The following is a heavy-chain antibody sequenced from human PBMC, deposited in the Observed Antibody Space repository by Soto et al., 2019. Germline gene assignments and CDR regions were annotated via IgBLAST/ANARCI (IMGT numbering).Heavy chain of an antibody. J-gene: IGHJ6*02. Sequence: PGGSLRLSCAASGFTFSNYWMTWVRQSPGQGLEWLANIRQDGNEKYYADSVKGRFTISRDNAKYSLHLQMNSLRVEDTAIYYCAKYDYQYYGVYGWGQGITVTVSS. CDR2: IRQDGNEK. V-gene: IGHV3-7*03. CDR1: GFTFSNYW. D-gene: IGHD3-16*01. CDR3: AKYDYQYYGVYG.